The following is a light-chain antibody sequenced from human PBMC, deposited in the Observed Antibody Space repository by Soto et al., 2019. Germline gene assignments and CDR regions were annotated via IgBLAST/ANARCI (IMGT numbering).Light chain of an antibody. Sequence: QSALTQPPSVSGAPGQRVTISCTGSSSNIGAGYDVHWYQQLPGTAPKLLIYDNTNRPSGVPGRFSGSKSGTSASLAITGLQAEDEADYYCQSYDTSLSSYVFGTGTKVTVL. CDR3: QSYDTSLSSYV. V-gene: IGLV1-40*01. J-gene: IGLJ1*01. CDR1: SSNIGAGYD. CDR2: DNT.